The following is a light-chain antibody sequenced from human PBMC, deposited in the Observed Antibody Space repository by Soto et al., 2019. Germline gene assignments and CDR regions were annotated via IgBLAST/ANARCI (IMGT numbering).Light chain of an antibody. V-gene: IGKV3-11*01. Sequence: EIVMTQSPATLSVSPWERATLSCRASQSVSSNLAWYQQKPGQAPRLLIYDASNRATGIPDRFSGSGSGTDFTLTISSLEPEDFAVYYCQQRSHGLTFGGGTKVDIK. CDR2: DAS. CDR1: QSVSSN. J-gene: IGKJ4*01. CDR3: QQRSHGLT.